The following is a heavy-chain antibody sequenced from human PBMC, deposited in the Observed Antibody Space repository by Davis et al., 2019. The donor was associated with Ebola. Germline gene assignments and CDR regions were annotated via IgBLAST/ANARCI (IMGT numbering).Heavy chain of an antibody. CDR1: GFTFSNYD. J-gene: IGHJ4*02. V-gene: IGHV3-13*01. Sequence: GESLKISCAASGFTFSNYDMHWVRQVTGKGLEWVSVIGSGGDTYYPGSVEGRFTISRENAKNFLYLQVNSLGAGDTAVYYCARSRRYFGSSSYYLFEYWGQGTLVTVSS. CDR2: IGSGGDT. CDR3: ARSRRYFGSSSYYLFEY. D-gene: IGHD2-2*01.